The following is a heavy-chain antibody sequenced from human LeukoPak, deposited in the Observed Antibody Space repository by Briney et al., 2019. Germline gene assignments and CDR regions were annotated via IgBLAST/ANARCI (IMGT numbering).Heavy chain of an antibody. CDR2: MNPNSGNT. CDR1: GYTFTSYD. CDR3: ARGRRGYSYGCNDY. Sequence: ASVKVSCKASGYTFTSYDINGVRQATGQGLEWMGWMNPNSGNTGYAQKVQVRVTMTRNTSISTAYMELSSLRSEDTAVYYCARGRRGYSYGCNDYWGQGTLVTVSS. D-gene: IGHD5-18*01. V-gene: IGHV1-8*01. J-gene: IGHJ4*02.